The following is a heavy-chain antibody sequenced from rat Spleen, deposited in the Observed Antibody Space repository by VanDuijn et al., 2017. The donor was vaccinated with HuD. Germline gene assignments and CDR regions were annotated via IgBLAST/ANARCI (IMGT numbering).Heavy chain of an antibody. Sequence: EVQLQESGPGLVKPSQSLSLTCSVTGHSITSAYRWNWIRKFPGNRLEWMGYINSAGSTNFNPSLKSRISITRDTSKNQFFLQVFSVTSDDTGTYDCTMSDGVYYSLPCSSWGQGILVTVSS. J-gene: IGHJ3*01. CDR1: GHSITSAYR. CDR2: INSAGST. D-gene: IGHD1-12*02. V-gene: IGHV3-3*01. CDR3: TMSDGVYYSLPCSS.